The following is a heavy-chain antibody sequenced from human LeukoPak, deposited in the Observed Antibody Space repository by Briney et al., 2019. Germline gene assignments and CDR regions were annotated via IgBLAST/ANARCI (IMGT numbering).Heavy chain of an antibody. CDR3: ARDLSAVAGTGYFDL. V-gene: IGHV4-59*01. J-gene: IGHJ2*01. D-gene: IGHD6-19*01. Sequence: SETLSLTCTVSGGSISSYYRSWIRQPPGKGLEWIGYIYYSGSTNYNPPLKSRVTISVDTSKNQFSLKLSSVTAADTAVYYCARDLSAVAGTGYFDLWGRGTLVTVSS. CDR1: GGSISSYY. CDR2: IYYSGST.